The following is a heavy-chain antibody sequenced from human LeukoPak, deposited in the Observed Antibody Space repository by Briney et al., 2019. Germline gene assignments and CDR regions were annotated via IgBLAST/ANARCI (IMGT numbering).Heavy chain of an antibody. J-gene: IGHJ6*03. Sequence: SETLTLTCTVSGGSSSSYYWSWIRQPAGKGLEWIGRIYSSGSTNYNPYLKSRVTMSVDTSKNQFSLKLSSVTAADTAVYYCARVGHGDYEYYYYYMDVWGKGTTVTVSS. V-gene: IGHV4-4*07. D-gene: IGHD4-17*01. CDR2: IYSSGST. CDR1: GGSSSSYY. CDR3: ARVGHGDYEYYYYYMDV.